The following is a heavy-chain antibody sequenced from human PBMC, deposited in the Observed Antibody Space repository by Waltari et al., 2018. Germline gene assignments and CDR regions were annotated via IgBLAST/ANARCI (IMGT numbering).Heavy chain of an antibody. CDR2: IYYSGST. D-gene: IGHD3-10*01. CDR1: VGSINLFY. CDR3: ARGGSGSRANFDC. V-gene: IGHV4-59*01. Sequence: QVQLQESGPGLVKPSATLSPTCTVPVGSINLFYWNWLRQPPGKGLEWIGNIYYSGSTNYSPPLKSRVTISVDTSKNQFSLNLSSVTAADTAVYYCARGGSGSRANFDCWGQGTLVTVSS. J-gene: IGHJ4*02.